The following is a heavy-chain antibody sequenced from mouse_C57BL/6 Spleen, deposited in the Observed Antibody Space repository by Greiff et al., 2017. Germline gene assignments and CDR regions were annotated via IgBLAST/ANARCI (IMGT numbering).Heavy chain of an antibody. J-gene: IGHJ2*01. D-gene: IGHD2-12*01. CDR2: IDPSDSET. CDR3: ARGAYDENYFDD. V-gene: IGHV1-52*01. CDR1: GYTFTSYW. Sequence: VKLQQPGAELVRPGSSVKLSCKASGYTFTSYWMHWVKQRPIQGLEWIGNIDPSDSETHYNQKFKDKATLTVDKSSSTAYMQLSSLTSEDSAVYYCARGAYDENYFDDWGQGTTLTVSS.